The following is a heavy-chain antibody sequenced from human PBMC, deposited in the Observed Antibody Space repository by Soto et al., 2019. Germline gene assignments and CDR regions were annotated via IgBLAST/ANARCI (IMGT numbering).Heavy chain of an antibody. D-gene: IGHD3-3*01. CDR2: IWYDGSNQ. V-gene: IGHV3-33*01. Sequence: GGSLRLSCATPGFTCGRHGMHWVRQAPGKGLEWVAVIWYDGSNQNYADSVKGRFIISRDYTKNTLYLQMNSLRAEDTAVYHCARDLDNGLDFWGPGTLVTVS. CDR1: GFTCGRHG. J-gene: IGHJ4*02. CDR3: ARDLDNGLDF.